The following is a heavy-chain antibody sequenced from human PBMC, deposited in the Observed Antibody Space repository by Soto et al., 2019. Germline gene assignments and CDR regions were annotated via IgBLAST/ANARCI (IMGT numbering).Heavy chain of an antibody. V-gene: IGHV1-18*01. D-gene: IGHD3-16*02. J-gene: IGHJ5*02. CDR3: ARDRYHDP. CDR1: GYTFTRYG. CDR2: ISAYNGDT. Sequence: QVQLVQSGAEVKKPGASVKVSCKASGYTFTRYGISWVRQAPGQGLEWMGWISAYNGDTNYAQNVQGRVTMTTDTSTSPAYMEMRSLRFDDTAVDYCARDRYHDPWGQGTLVTVSS.